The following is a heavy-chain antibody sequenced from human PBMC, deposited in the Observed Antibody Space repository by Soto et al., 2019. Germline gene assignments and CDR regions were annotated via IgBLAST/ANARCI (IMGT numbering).Heavy chain of an antibody. Sequence: EASVKVSCKASGGTFSSYAISWVRQAPGQGLEWMGGIIPIFGTANYAQKFQGRVTITADESTSTAYMELSSLRSEDTAVYYCARVVYNWNRAHFDYWGQGTLVTAPQ. CDR2: IIPIFGTA. V-gene: IGHV1-69*13. CDR3: ARVVYNWNRAHFDY. J-gene: IGHJ4*02. D-gene: IGHD1-20*01. CDR1: GGTFSSYA.